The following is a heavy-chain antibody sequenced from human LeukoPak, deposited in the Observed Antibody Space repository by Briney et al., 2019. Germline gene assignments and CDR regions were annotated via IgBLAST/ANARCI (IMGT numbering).Heavy chain of an antibody. CDR2: VYYSGST. J-gene: IGHJ3*02. CDR3: ARTQPYGDNPPGAFDI. V-gene: IGHV4-59*01. Sequence: SETLSLTCTVSGGSISSYCWSWLRQPPGKGLEWLGYVYYSGSTNYNPSLKSRVTISVDTSKNQFSLKLSSVTAADTAVYYCARTQPYGDNPPGAFDIWGQGTMVTVSS. CDR1: GGSISSYC. D-gene: IGHD4-17*01.